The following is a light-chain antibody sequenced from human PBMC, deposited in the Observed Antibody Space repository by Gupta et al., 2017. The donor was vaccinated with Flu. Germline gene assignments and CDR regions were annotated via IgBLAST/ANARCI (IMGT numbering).Light chain of an antibody. Sequence: QSALTQPPSVSAAPGQKVTISCSGTSSTIGYSYVSWYQQLPGTAPKLLIYDSDKRPSGIADRFSGSKSGTSATLGITELQTGDEADYYCGTWDDSLNFWVFGGGTKLTVL. V-gene: IGLV1-51*01. CDR3: GTWDDSLNFWV. CDR1: SSTIGYSY. J-gene: IGLJ3*02. CDR2: DSD.